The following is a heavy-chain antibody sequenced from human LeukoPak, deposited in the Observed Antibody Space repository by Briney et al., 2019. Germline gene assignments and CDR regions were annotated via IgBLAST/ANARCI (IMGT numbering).Heavy chain of an antibody. V-gene: IGHV1-18*01. CDR1: GYRFTNYG. J-gene: IGHJ5*02. CDR2: TSAYNGDT. Sequence: ASVKVSCKTSGYRFTNYGVHWVRQAPGQGLEWMGWTSAYNGDTKYGQKFQGRPTMTTDTSTSTAYLDVRSLRSEDTAVYYCARDLLQWQTNNWLAPWGQGTLVTVSS. CDR3: ARDLLQWQTNNWLAP. D-gene: IGHD6-19*01.